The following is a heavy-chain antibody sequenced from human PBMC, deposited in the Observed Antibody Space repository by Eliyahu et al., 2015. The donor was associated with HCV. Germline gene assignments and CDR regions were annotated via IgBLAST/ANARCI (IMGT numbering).Heavy chain of an antibody. D-gene: IGHD3-3*01. CDR2: INPNTGDT. Sequence: QMQLVESGAEVKKPGASVRVSCQASGYTFSDFYIHFLRQAPGQGPEWMGWINPNTGDTKYEQKFQGRVTMTRDTSLNTVYMELSRLTSGDTAKYYCARHFGVVKNYFYYYGMDVWGQGTTVTVSS. J-gene: IGHJ6*02. CDR3: ARHFGVVKNYFYYYGMDV. V-gene: IGHV1-2*02. CDR1: GYTFSDFY.